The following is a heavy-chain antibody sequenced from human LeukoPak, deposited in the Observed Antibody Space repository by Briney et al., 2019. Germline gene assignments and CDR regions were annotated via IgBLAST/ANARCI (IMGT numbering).Heavy chain of an antibody. CDR1: GFTFSSYW. J-gene: IGHJ4*02. D-gene: IGHD3-10*01. CDR2: INSDGSST. V-gene: IGHV3-74*01. Sequence: PGGSLRPSCAASGFTFSSYWMHWVRQAPGKGLVWVSRINSDGSSTSYADSVKGRFTISRDNAKNTLYLQMNSLRAEDTAVYYCARSYGSGSLVDYWGQGTLVTVSS. CDR3: ARSYGSGSLVDY.